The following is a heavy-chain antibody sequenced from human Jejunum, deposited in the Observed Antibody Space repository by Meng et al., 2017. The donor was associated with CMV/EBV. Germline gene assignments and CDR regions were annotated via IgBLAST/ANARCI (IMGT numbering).Heavy chain of an antibody. J-gene: IGHJ6*02. CDR2: ISWNSGNL. D-gene: IGHD2-2*01. CDR1: YD. CDR3: AKDFGPSLVPAAIWSYGMDV. Sequence: YDMHWVRQAPGKGLEWVSGISWNSGNLGYADSVKGRFTISRDNAKNSLYLQMNTLRAEDTALYYCAKDFGPSLVPAAIWSYGMDVWGQGTTVTVSS. V-gene: IGHV3-9*01.